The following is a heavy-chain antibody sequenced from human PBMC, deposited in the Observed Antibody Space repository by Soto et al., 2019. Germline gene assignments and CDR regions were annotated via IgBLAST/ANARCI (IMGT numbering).Heavy chain of an antibody. D-gene: IGHD5-12*01. V-gene: IGHV1-69*12. CDR2: IIPIFGTA. CDR3: ASGVEMATMVYFDY. Sequence: QVQLVQSGAEVKKPGSSVKVSCKASGGTFSSYAISWVRQAPGQGLEWMGGIIPIFGTANYAQKFQGRVTXTAXEXKSTAYMELSSLRSEDTAVYYCASGVEMATMVYFDYWGQGTLVTVSS. J-gene: IGHJ4*02. CDR1: GGTFSSYA.